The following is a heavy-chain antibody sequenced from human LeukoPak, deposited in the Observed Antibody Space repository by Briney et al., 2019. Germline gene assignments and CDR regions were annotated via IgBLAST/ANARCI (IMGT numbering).Heavy chain of an antibody. V-gene: IGHV4-39*01. J-gene: IGHJ4*02. CDR3: ARLSDY. CDR2: INYSGTT. CDR1: GGAISSDNYY. Sequence: PSETLSLTCTVSGGAISSDNYYWGWIRQPPGKGLEWIGSINYSGTTYYNPSLKSGVSISVDTSRTQFSLRLSSVTAADTAVYYCARLSDYWGQGTLVTVSS.